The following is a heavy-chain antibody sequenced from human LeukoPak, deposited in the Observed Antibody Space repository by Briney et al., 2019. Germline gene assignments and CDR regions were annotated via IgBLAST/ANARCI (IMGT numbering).Heavy chain of an antibody. V-gene: IGHV3-9*01. CDR1: GFTFDDYA. CDR2: ISWNSGSI. Sequence: GRSLRLSCAASGFTFDDYAMHWVRQAPGKGLEWVSGISWNSGSIGYADSVKGRSTISRDSAKNSLYLQMNSLRAEDTALYYCAVGSSGFQHWGQGTLVTVSS. CDR3: AVGSSGFQH. D-gene: IGHD2-15*01. J-gene: IGHJ1*01.